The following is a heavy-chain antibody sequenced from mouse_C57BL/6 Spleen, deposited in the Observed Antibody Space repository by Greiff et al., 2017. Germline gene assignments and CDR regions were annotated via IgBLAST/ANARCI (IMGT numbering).Heavy chain of an antibody. CDR2: IDPSDSYT. Sequence: VQLQQPGAELVRPGTSVKLSCKASGYTFTSYWMHWVKQRPGQGLEWIGVIDPSDSYTNYNQKFKGKATLTVDTSSSTAYLQLSILTSEDSAVYYGARKGLYGNYWYFDVWGTGTTVTVSS. CDR1: GYTFTSYW. D-gene: IGHD2-1*01. J-gene: IGHJ1*03. V-gene: IGHV1-59*01. CDR3: ARKGLYGNYWYFDV.